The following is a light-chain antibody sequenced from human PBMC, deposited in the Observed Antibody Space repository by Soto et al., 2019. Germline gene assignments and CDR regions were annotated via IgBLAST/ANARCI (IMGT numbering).Light chain of an antibody. Sequence: DIPMTQSPSTLSASVGDSVTITCRASQSISPWLAWYQQKPGKAPTLLIYKASSLEGGVPSRFSGRGSGTDFNITISSLQPDDFATYYCQQYNTYPLTFGGGTTVEIK. CDR1: QSISPW. J-gene: IGKJ4*01. CDR2: KAS. CDR3: QQYNTYPLT. V-gene: IGKV1-5*03.